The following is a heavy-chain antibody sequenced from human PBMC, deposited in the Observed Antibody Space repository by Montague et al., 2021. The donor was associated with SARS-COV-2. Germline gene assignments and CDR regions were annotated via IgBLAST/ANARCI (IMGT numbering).Heavy chain of an antibody. CDR3: ARHGGHSYAHFAY. V-gene: IGHV4-39*01. CDR2: IYYSGST. J-gene: IGHJ4*02. Sequence: SETLSLTCTVSGGSISSSSYYWGWIRQPPGKGLEWIGSIYYSGSTYYNASLKSRVTISVDTSKNQFSLKLTSVTAADTAVHYCARHGGHSYAHFAYWGQGTLVIVSS. D-gene: IGHD5-18*01. CDR1: GGSISSSSYY.